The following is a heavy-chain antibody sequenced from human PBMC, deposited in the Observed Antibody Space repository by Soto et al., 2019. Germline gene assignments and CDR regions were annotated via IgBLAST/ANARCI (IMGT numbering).Heavy chain of an antibody. CDR1: GGSFTSNNW. J-gene: IGHJ4*02. CDR2: IYRTGST. D-gene: IGHD1-7*01. Sequence: PSETLSLPCAVPGGSFTSNNWWTWVRQPPGQGLEWIGEIYRTGSTNYTPSLKSRVTISLDQSENQFSLKVTSLTAADTAVYYCASRDPGTSVDYWGQGTLVTVSS. CDR3: ASRDPGTSVDY. V-gene: IGHV4-4*02.